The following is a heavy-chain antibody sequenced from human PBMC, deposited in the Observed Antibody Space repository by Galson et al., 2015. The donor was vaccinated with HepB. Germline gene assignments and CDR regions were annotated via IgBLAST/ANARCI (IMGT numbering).Heavy chain of an antibody. J-gene: IGHJ3*02. CDR3: ARGALGLVVTGMQTRDAAFDI. CDR2: IIPNFGTT. V-gene: IGHV1-69*06. Sequence: SVKVSCKASGGTFSNYAISWVRQAPGQGLAWMGGIIPNFGTTKYAETYQGRVTFTADKSTSTVYMELSRLRSEDTAVYYCARGALGLVVTGMQTRDAAFDIWGQGTKVTVSS. D-gene: IGHD2-21*02. CDR1: GGTFSNYA.